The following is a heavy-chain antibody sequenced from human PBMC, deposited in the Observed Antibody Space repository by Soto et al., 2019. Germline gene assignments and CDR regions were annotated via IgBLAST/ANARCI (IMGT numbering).Heavy chain of an antibody. CDR3: ARCDFGDYVPPLDH. CDR1: GYTFSSYG. D-gene: IGHD4-17*01. CDR2: ISVYNGHT. Sequence: QVHLMQSGAEVKSPGASVRVSCKASGYTFSSYGVSWVRQAPGQGLEFMGWISVYNGHTNYAQKFQGRVTMTTDTSKSTAYMELRSLRSADTAVYFCARCDFGDYVPPLDHWGKGTLVTVSA. J-gene: IGHJ4*02. V-gene: IGHV1-18*01.